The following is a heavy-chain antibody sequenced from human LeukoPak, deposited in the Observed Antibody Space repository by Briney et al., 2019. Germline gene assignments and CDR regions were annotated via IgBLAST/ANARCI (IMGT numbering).Heavy chain of an antibody. J-gene: IGHJ4*02. CDR3: ACVAYPSRFIDY. CDR1: GFTFDDYA. CDR2: IHWDGVST. V-gene: IGHV3-20*01. D-gene: IGHD2-2*01. Sequence: GGSLRPSCAASGFTFDDYALTWVRQAPGKGLEWVSRIHWDGVSTTYADSVKGRFTISRDNAKNSLYLQMYSLRAEDTAFYRCACVAYPSRFIDYWGQGTLVTVSS.